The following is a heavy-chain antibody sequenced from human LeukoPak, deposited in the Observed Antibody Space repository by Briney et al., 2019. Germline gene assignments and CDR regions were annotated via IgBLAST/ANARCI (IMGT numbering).Heavy chain of an antibody. CDR1: GFTFDDYS. D-gene: IGHD3-22*01. J-gene: IGHJ4*02. CDR2: ISGDSATT. CDR3: AKDGYYDSSGYS. Sequence: GGSLRLSCAVSGFTFDDYSMHWARQPPGKGLEWVSLISGDSATTDYADSVKGRFTVSRDNRRNSLYLQMSSLRIEDTALYYCAKDGYYDSSGYSWGQGTLVTVSS. V-gene: IGHV3-43*02.